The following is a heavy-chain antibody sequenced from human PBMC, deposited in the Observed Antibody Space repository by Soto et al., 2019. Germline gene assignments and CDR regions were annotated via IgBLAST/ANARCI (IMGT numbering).Heavy chain of an antibody. CDR3: ARDIGGEHDS. Sequence: TSETLSLTCTVSGGSISSYYWSWVRQPPGKGLEWIGYIYYSGSTNYNPSLKSRVTISVDTSKSQFSLKLSSVTAADTAVYYCARDIGGEHDSWGQGTLVTVSS. CDR2: IYYSGST. D-gene: IGHD2-15*01. CDR1: GGSISSYY. J-gene: IGHJ4*02. V-gene: IGHV4-59*01.